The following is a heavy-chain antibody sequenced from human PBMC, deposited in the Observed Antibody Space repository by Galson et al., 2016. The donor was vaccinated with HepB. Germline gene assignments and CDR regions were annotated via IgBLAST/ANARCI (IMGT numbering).Heavy chain of an antibody. V-gene: IGHV3-74*01. J-gene: IGHJ4*02. D-gene: IGHD6-13*01. CDR3: RIGAAGIDY. CDR2: LKSDGSST. Sequence: SLRLSCAASGFTFSSHWMHWVRQAPGKGLVCVSRLKSDGSSTYYADSVKGRLTISRDNAKNTLYLQMNSLRAEDTAVYYCRIGAAGIDYWSQGTLVTVSS. CDR1: GFTFSSHW.